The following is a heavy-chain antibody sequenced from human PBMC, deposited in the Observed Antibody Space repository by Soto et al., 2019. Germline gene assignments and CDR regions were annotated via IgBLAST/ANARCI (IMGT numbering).Heavy chain of an antibody. CDR2: INHSGST. CDR3: ARGLITMVRGVIFGWFDP. CDR1: GGSFSGYY. V-gene: IGHV4-34*01. D-gene: IGHD3-10*01. J-gene: IGHJ5*02. Sequence: SETLSLTCAVYGGSFSGYYWSWIRQPPGKGLEWIGEINHSGSTNYNPSLKSRVTISVDTSKNQFSLKLSSVTAADTAVYYCARGLITMVRGVIFGWFDPWGQGTLVTVSS.